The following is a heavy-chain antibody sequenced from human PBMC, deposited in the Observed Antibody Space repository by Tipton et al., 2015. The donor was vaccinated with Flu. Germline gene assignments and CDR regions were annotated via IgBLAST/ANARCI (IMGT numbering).Heavy chain of an antibody. V-gene: IGHV1-2*02. CDR3: ARDRGFGAYTFDY. CDR2: INPNNGVT. J-gene: IGHJ4*02. D-gene: IGHD3-10*01. Sequence: QSGPEVMKPGASVKVSCRASEYTFTVYWIHWLRQAPGQGLEWMGWINPNNGVTGYAPKFQGRVTMTRDTSINTAYMELYRLTSDDTAVYYCARDRGFGAYTFDYWGQGTLVTVAS. CDR1: EYTFTVYW.